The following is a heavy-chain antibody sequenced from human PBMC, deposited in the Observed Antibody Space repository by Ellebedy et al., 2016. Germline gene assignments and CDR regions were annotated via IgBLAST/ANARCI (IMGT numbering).Heavy chain of an antibody. CDR3: ARDNAVTTWMGFDY. CDR2: IIPIFGTA. V-gene: IGHV1-69*13. J-gene: IGHJ4*02. D-gene: IGHD4-11*01. CDR1: GGTFSSYA. Sequence: SVKVSXXASGGTFSSYAISWVRQAPGQGLEWTGGIIPIFGTANYAQKFQGRVTITADESTSTAHMELSSLRSEDTAVYYCARDNAVTTWMGFDYWGQGTLVTVSS.